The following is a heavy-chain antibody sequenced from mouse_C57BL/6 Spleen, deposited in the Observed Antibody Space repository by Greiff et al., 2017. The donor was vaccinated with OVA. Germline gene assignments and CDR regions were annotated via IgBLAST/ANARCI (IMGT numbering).Heavy chain of an antibody. CDR3: ARGIYYDYDGYFDV. J-gene: IGHJ1*03. CDR1: GYSITSGYY. Sequence: EVQLKESGPGLVKPSQSLSLTCSVTGYSITSGYYWNWIRQFPGNKLEWMGYISYDGSNNYNTSLKNRISITRDTSKNQFFLKLNSVTTEDTATYYCARGIYYDYDGYFDVWGTGTTVTVSS. V-gene: IGHV3-6*01. CDR2: ISYDGSN. D-gene: IGHD2-4*01.